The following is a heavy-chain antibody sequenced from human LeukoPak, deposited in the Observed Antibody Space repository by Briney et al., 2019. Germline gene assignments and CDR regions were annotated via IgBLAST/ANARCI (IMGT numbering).Heavy chain of an antibody. J-gene: IGHJ4*02. CDR2: VYYSGTT. D-gene: IGHD3/OR15-3a*01. V-gene: IGHV4-39*01. CDR3: ARRRPVGFWTGYYTG. CDR1: GGSISSSSYY. Sequence: SETLFLTCTVSGGSISSSSYYWGWIRQPPGKGLEWIGSVYYSGTTYYNPSLKSRVTISVDTSKNQFSLKLSSVTAADTAVYYCARRRPVGFWTGYYTGWGQGTLVTVSS.